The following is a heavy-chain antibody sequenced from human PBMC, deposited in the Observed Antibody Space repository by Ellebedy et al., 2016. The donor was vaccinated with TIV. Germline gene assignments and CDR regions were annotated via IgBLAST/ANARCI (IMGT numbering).Heavy chain of an antibody. V-gene: IGHV1-2*02. J-gene: IGHJ4*02. CDR3: AALPYISTSSAY. D-gene: IGHD6-13*01. CDR1: GYTFTAYH. Sequence: ASVKVSCKASGYTFTAYHIHWVRQAPGQGLEWMGWIYPYNGDTNYAQKFQGRVTMTRDTSISTGYTELSGLKSDDTAVYYCAALPYISTSSAYWGRGTLVTVSS. CDR2: IYPYNGDT.